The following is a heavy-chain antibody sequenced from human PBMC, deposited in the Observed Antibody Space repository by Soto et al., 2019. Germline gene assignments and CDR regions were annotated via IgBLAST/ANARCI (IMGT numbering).Heavy chain of an antibody. CDR3: ARGGDTTKVDY. Sequence: QVQLQESGPGLVKPSQTLSLTCTVSGGSISSGGYCWSWIRQHPGEGLEWIGFMYNSGSTSYNPSVESRATISVVTSTSLSSLILRSVTAAETAVYYCARGGDTTKVDYWGQGTLVTVSS. CDR2: MYNSGST. D-gene: IGHD3-16*01. V-gene: IGHV4-31*03. J-gene: IGHJ4*02. CDR1: GGSISSGGYC.